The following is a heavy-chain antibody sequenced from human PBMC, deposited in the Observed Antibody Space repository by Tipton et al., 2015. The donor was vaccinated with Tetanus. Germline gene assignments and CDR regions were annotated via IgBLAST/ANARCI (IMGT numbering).Heavy chain of an antibody. CDR2: IYYDTART. Sequence: TLSLTCNLSGVSINAGGYLWTWVRQHPGKGLEWIGNIYYDTARTSHVPSLASRVSISVDASKNQFSLRLTSVTAADTAVYYCAGVTAQRTELYFEHWGQGTQVTVSS. CDR1: GVSINAGGYL. CDR3: AGVTAQRTELYFEH. D-gene: IGHD2-8*02. V-gene: IGHV4-31*03. J-gene: IGHJ1*01.